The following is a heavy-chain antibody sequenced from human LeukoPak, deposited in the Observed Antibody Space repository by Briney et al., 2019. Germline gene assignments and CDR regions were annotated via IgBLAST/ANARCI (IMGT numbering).Heavy chain of an antibody. Sequence: ASAKVSCKASGGTFSSYAISWVRQAPGQGLEWMGWISAYNGNTNYAQKLQGRVTMTTDTSTSTAYMELRSLRSDDTAVYYCARGYSYGYSDYWGQGTLVTVSS. J-gene: IGHJ4*02. V-gene: IGHV1-18*01. D-gene: IGHD5-18*01. CDR2: ISAYNGNT. CDR1: GGTFSSYA. CDR3: ARGYSYGYSDY.